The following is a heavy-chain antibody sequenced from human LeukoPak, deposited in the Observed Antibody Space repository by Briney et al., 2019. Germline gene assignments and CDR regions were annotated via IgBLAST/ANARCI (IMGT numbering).Heavy chain of an antibody. Sequence: PGGSLRLSCAASGFTVSSSYMSWVRQAPGKGLEWVSIIYSGGSTYYADSVRGRFTISRDNSKNTLYLQMNSLRAEDTAVYYCAKDYYGSGSLLLWGQGTLVTVSS. CDR1: GFTVSSSY. CDR2: IYSGGST. D-gene: IGHD3-10*01. CDR3: AKDYYGSGSLLL. V-gene: IGHV3-66*01. J-gene: IGHJ4*02.